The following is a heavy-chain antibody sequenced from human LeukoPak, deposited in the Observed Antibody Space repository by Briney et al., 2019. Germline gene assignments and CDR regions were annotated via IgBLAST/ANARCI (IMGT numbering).Heavy chain of an antibody. CDR1: GFTFSTYG. J-gene: IGHJ4*02. Sequence: GGSLRLSCAASGFTFSTYGMHWVRQAPGKGLEWVAVISYDGSNKYYADSVKGRFTISRDNSKNTLYLQMNSLRAEDTAVYYCARDRGDYWGQGTLVTVSS. CDR3: ARDRGDY. D-gene: IGHD3-10*01. V-gene: IGHV3-30*03. CDR2: ISYDGSNK.